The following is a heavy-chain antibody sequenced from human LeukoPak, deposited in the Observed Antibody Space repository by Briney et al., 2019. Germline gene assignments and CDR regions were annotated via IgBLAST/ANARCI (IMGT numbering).Heavy chain of an antibody. J-gene: IGHJ4*02. CDR3: ARDPALTTYYYDSSGYQN. V-gene: IGHV3-30*03. CDR2: ISYA. CDR1: GFTFDDYA. Sequence: PGRSLRLSCAASGFTFDDYAMHWVRQAPGKELEWVAVISYAVKGRFTISRDNSKNTLYLQMNSLRAEDTAVYYCARDPALTTYYYDSSGYQNWGQGTLVTVSS. D-gene: IGHD3-22*01.